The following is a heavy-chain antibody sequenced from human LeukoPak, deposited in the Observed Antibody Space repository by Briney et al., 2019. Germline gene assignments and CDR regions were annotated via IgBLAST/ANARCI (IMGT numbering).Heavy chain of an antibody. CDR2: IYPGDSDT. CDR1: GYSFTSYW. V-gene: IGHV5-51*01. CDR3: ARHDYGDGGWDYYYYMDV. J-gene: IGHJ6*03. Sequence: GESLKISGKGSGYSFTSYWIGWVRQMPGKGLEWMGIIYPGDSDTRYSPSFQGQVTISADKSISPAYLQWSSLKASDTAMYYCARHDYGDGGWDYYYYMDVWGKGTTVTVSS. D-gene: IGHD4-17*01.